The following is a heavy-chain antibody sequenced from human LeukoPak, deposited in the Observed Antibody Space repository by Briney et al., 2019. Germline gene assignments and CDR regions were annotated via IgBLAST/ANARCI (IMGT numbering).Heavy chain of an antibody. D-gene: IGHD5-18*01. CDR1: GFTFSSYW. CDR3: AKTHSTPLRYSYGPRYWYFDL. Sequence: PGGSLRLSCAASGFTFSSYWMHWVRQAPGKGLVWVSRINSDGSSTNYADSVKGRFTISGDNAKNTLYLQMNSLRAEDTAVYYCAKTHSTPLRYSYGPRYWYFDLWGRGTLVTVSS. CDR2: INSDGSST. J-gene: IGHJ2*01. V-gene: IGHV3-74*01.